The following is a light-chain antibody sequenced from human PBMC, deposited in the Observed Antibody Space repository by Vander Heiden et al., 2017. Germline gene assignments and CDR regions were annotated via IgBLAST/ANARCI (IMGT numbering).Light chain of an antibody. J-gene: IGKJ3*01. Sequence: DIQMTQSPSPLSASVGDRVTITCRASQSIGNSLNWYQQKPGKAPKLLIYAASSLQTGVPSRFSGSGSGTDFTLTISSLQPEDFATYYCQQSHSSLFNFGPGTKVDIK. CDR1: QSIGNS. CDR3: QQSHSSLFN. V-gene: IGKV1-39*01. CDR2: AAS.